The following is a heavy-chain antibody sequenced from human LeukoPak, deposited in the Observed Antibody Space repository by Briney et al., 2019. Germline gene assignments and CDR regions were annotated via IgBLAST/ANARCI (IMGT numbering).Heavy chain of an antibody. Sequence: GGSLRLSCAASGFTFSSYWMSWVRQTPGKGLEWVANIKQDGSEKYYVDPVKGRFTISRDNAKNSLYLQMNSLRAEDTAVYYCARVRRNAYCDILTGLHFDYWGQGTLVTVSS. CDR2: IKQDGSEK. CDR3: ARVRRNAYCDILTGLHFDY. D-gene: IGHD3-9*01. CDR1: GFTFSSYW. V-gene: IGHV3-7*01. J-gene: IGHJ4*02.